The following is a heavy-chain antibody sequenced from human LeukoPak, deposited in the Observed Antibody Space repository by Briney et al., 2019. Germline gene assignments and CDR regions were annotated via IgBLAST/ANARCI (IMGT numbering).Heavy chain of an antibody. CDR3: ARHRYYDSSGYYPNLYYYYYYYMDV. CDR1: GYSFTSYW. D-gene: IGHD3-22*01. J-gene: IGHJ6*03. Sequence: GESLKISCKGSGYSFTSYWIGWVRQMPGKGLEWMGIIYPGDSDTRYSPSFQGRVTISADKSISTAYLQWSSLKASDTSMYYCARHRYYDSSGYYPNLYYYYYYYMDVWGKGTTVTVSS. V-gene: IGHV5-51*01. CDR2: IYPGDSDT.